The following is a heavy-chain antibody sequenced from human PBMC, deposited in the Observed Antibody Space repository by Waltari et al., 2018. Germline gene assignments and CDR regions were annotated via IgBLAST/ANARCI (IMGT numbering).Heavy chain of an antibody. V-gene: IGHV4-34*01. CDR1: GGSFSGYY. J-gene: IGHJ4*02. D-gene: IGHD6-13*01. CDR2: INHSGST. Sequence: QVQLQQWGAGLLKPSETLSLTCAVYGGSFSGYYWSWIRQPPGKGLEWIGEINHSGSTNYNPSLKSRVTISVDTSKNQFSLKLSSVTAADTAVHYCASRSWSNFDYWGQGTLVTVSS. CDR3: ASRSWSNFDY.